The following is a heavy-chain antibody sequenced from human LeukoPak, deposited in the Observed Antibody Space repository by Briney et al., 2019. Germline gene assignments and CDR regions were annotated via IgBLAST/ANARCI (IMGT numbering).Heavy chain of an antibody. CDR3: ARGDGYVDYMDV. D-gene: IGHD5-24*01. CDR1: GYSISSGYY. CDR2: IYHSGST. J-gene: IGHJ6*03. Sequence: SETLSLTCAVSGYSISSGYYWGWIRQPPGKGLEWIGSIYHSGSTFYNPSLKSRVTISADTSKNQFSLKLSSPTAADTAVYYCARGDGYVDYMDVWGKGTTVTVSS. V-gene: IGHV4-38-2*01.